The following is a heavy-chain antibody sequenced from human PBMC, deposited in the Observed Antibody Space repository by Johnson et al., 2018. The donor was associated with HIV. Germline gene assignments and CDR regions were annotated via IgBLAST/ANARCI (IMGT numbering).Heavy chain of an antibody. V-gene: IGHV3-30*14. D-gene: IGHD1-26*01. J-gene: IGHJ3*02. CDR3: ARYRVIGGSYPDAFDI. Sequence: VQVVESGGGVVQPGRSLRLSCAASGFTFSYYAMHWVRQAPGKGLEWMAVISHDGSNKYYADSVKGRFTISRDNNKNTLYLQMNSLRAEDTAVYYCARYRVIGGSYPDAFDIWGQGTMVTVSS. CDR1: GFTFSYYA. CDR2: ISHDGSNK.